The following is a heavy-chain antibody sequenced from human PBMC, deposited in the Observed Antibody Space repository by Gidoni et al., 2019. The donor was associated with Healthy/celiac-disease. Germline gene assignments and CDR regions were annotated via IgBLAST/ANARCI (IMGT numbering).Heavy chain of an antibody. D-gene: IGHD4-17*01. CDR3: ASHLNYGDYGGY. Sequence: EVQLVESGGGLVQPGGSLRLSCAASGFTCSSYEMNWVRQAPGKGLEWVSYISSSGSNIYYADSVKGRFTISRDNAKNSLYLQMNSLRAEDTAVYYCASHLNYGDYGGYWGQGTLVTVSS. J-gene: IGHJ4*02. V-gene: IGHV3-48*03. CDR2: ISSSGSNI. CDR1: GFTCSSYE.